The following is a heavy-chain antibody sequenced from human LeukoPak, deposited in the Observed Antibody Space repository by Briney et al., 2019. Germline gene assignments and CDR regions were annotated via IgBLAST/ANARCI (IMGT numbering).Heavy chain of an antibody. D-gene: IGHD3-3*01. CDR3: ARENPSGYYNRPIDY. Sequence: SETLSLTCTVSGASISSYYWSWIRQPPGKGLEWIGDIYYSGSIKYNPSLESRVTMSVDTSKNQFSLKLSSVTAADTAIYYCARENPSGYYNRPIDYWGQGTLVTVSS. J-gene: IGHJ4*02. CDR2: IYYSGSI. CDR1: GASISSYY. V-gene: IGHV4-59*01.